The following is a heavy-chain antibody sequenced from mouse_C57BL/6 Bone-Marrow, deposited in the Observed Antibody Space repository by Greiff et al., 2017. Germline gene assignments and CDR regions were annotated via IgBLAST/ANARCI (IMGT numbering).Heavy chain of an antibody. V-gene: IGHV5-9-1*02. D-gene: IGHD2-5*01. Sequence: EVMLVESGEGLVKPGGSLKLSCAASGFTFSSYAMSWVRQTPEKRLEWVAYISSGGDYIYYVDTVKGRFTISRDNARNTLYLQMSSLKSEDTAMYYCTRGYYSNYDYFYYWGQGTTLTGSS. CDR1: GFTFSSYA. CDR3: TRGYYSNYDYFYY. CDR2: ISSGGDYI. J-gene: IGHJ2*01.